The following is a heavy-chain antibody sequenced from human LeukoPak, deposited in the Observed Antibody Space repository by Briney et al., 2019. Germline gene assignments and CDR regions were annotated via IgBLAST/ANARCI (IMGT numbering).Heavy chain of an antibody. CDR1: GFTFSSYW. D-gene: IGHD2-2*01. J-gene: IGHJ4*02. Sequence: GGSLRLSCAASGFTFSSYWMSWVRQAPGTGLEWVANIKQDGSEKYYVDSVKGRFTISRDNAKNTLYLQMNSLRAEDTAVYYCARRVVVPAAPYYFDYWGQGTLVTVSS. V-gene: IGHV3-7*01. CDR2: IKQDGSEK. CDR3: ARRVVVPAAPYYFDY.